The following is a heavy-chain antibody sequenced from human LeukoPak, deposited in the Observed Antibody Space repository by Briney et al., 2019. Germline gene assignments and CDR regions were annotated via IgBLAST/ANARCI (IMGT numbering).Heavy chain of an antibody. V-gene: IGHV4-61*02. CDR2: IYASGST. D-gene: IGHD6-19*01. Sequence: SETLSLTCTVSGGSISSGSYYWSWIRQPAGKGLEWIGRIYASGSTNYNPSLKSRVTISVDTSKNQFSLKLSSVTAADTAVYYCARFGAVAGLIDYWGQGTLVTVSS. CDR1: GGSISSGSYY. J-gene: IGHJ4*02. CDR3: ARFGAVAGLIDY.